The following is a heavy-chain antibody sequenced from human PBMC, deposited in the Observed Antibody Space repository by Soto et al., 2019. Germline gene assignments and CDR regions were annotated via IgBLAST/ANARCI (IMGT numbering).Heavy chain of an antibody. V-gene: IGHV3-30-3*01. CDR3: ARDGDIVVVPAAINYYYYGMDV. CDR1: GFTFSSYA. Sequence: QVQLVESGGGVVQPGRSLRLSCAASGFTFSSYAMHWVRQAPGKGLEWVAVISYDGSNKYYADSVKGRFTISRDNSKNTPYLQMNSLRAEDTAVNYCARDGDIVVVPAAINYYYYGMDVWGQGTTVTVSS. CDR2: ISYDGSNK. J-gene: IGHJ6*02. D-gene: IGHD2-2*02.